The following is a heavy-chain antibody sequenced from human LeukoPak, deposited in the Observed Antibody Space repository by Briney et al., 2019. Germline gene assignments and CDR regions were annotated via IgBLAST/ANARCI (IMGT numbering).Heavy chain of an antibody. J-gene: IGHJ4*02. CDR1: GYTFTGYY. CDR2: INPSSGGT. V-gene: IGHV1-2*02. Sequence: EASVKVSCKASGYTFTGYYMHWVRQAPGQGLEWMGWINPSSGGTNYAQKFQGRVTMTRDTSISTAYMELSRLRSDDTAVYYCARARKGGSYSDYWGQGTLVTVSS. CDR3: ARARKGGSYSDY. D-gene: IGHD1-26*01.